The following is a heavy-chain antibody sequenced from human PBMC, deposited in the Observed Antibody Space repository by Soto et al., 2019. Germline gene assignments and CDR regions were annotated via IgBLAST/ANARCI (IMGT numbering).Heavy chain of an antibody. Sequence: QVQLVESGGGVVQPGRSLRLSCAASGFGFSSYGMHWVRQAPGKGLEWVGMISYEGTNQYYADSVKGRFTVSRDDSKDSLYLQMNSLRAEDTAVYYCARGVEGSGYYLSNFQHWGQGTLVTVSS. J-gene: IGHJ1*01. D-gene: IGHD3-22*01. CDR1: GFGFSSYG. CDR2: ISYEGTNQ. V-gene: IGHV3-30*03. CDR3: ARGVEGSGYYLSNFQH.